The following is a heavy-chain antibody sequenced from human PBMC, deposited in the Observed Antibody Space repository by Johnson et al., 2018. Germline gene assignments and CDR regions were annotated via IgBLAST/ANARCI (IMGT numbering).Heavy chain of an antibody. D-gene: IGHD5-12*01. J-gene: IGHJ1*01. CDR3: AYRMAALGQKYFQD. Sequence: VQLVQAGGGLVQAGGSLGLSCAASGFTFSSYAMNWVRQAPGTGLEWVSTFDGGSGSTYYADSVKGRFTISRDSSKNTLYLQLNSLRGDGAAVYYCAYRMAALGQKYFQDWGQGALVIVSS. V-gene: IGHV3-23*04. CDR2: FDGGSGST. CDR1: GFTFSSYA.